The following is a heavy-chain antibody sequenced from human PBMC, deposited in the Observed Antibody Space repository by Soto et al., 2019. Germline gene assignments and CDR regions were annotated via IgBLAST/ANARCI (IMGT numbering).Heavy chain of an antibody. CDR2: IDPSDSYT. CDR3: ARHLYYALDDAFDI. CDR1: GYSFTSYW. V-gene: IGHV5-10-1*01. Sequence: GESLKISCKGSGYSFTSYWTSWVRQMPGKGLEWMGRIDPSDSYTNYSPSFQGHVTISADKSISTAYLQWSSLKASDTAMYYCARHLYYALDDAFDIWGQGTMVTVSS. J-gene: IGHJ3*02. D-gene: IGHD2-8*01.